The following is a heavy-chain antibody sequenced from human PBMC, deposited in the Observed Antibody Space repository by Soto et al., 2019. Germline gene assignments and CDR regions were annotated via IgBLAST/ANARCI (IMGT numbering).Heavy chain of an antibody. CDR2: IKSKPDGGTT. V-gene: IGHV3-15*07. Sequence: GGSLRLSCAASGFAFSNAWMNWVRQAPGKGLEWVGRIKSKPDGGTTDYAAPVKGRFTFSRDDSTNTLYLQMNTLKAEDTAVYYCTRNRVGFYFDYWGQGTLVTVSS. J-gene: IGHJ4*02. D-gene: IGHD1-26*01. CDR3: TRNRVGFYFDY. CDR1: GFAFSNAW.